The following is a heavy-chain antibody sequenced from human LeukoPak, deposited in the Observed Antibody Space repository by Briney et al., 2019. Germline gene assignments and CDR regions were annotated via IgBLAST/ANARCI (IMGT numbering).Heavy chain of an antibody. CDR3: ARHEVAVAGHYYYYYMDV. CDR1: GYRFTSYW. CDR2: IYPGDSDT. D-gene: IGHD6-19*01. V-gene: IGHV5-51*01. J-gene: IGHJ6*03. Sequence: GESLKISCKGSGYRFTSYWIGWVRQMPGKGLEWMGIIYPGDSDTRYSPSFQGQVTISADKSISTAYLQWSSLKASDTAMYYCARHEVAVAGHYYYYYMDVWGKGTTVTVSS.